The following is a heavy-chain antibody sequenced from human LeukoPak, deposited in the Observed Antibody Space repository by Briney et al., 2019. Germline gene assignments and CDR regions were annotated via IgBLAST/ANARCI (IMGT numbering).Heavy chain of an antibody. CDR2: INPNSGGT. CDR3: ARVINQIPSGGNSAWDY. V-gene: IGHV1-2*02. D-gene: IGHD4-23*01. Sequence: ASVKVSCKASGYTFTGYYMHWVRQAPGQGLEWMGWINPNSGGTNYAQKFQGRVTMTRDTSTSTVYMDLSSLRSENTAVYHCARVINQIPSGGNSAWDYWGQGTLVTVSS. CDR1: GYTFTGYY. J-gene: IGHJ4*02.